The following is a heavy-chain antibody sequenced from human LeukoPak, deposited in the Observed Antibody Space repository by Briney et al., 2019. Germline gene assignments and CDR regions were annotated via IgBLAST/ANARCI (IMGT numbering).Heavy chain of an antibody. CDR3: AKGHRSSSGDY. CDR2: ISGSGGST. V-gene: IGHV3-23*01. D-gene: IGHD6-6*01. J-gene: IGHJ4*02. CDR1: GFTFDDYA. Sequence: GGSLRLSCAASGFTFDDYAMHWVRQAPGKGLEWVSAISGSGGSTYYADSVKGRFTISRDNSKNTLYLQMNSLRAEDTAVYYCAKGHRSSSGDYWGQGTPVTVSS.